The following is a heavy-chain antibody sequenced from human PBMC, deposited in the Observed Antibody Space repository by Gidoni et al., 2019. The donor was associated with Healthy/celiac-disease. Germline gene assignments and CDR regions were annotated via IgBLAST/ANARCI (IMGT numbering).Heavy chain of an antibody. Sequence: QLQLQESGPGLVKPSETLSLTCTVSAGSISSSSYYWGWIRQPPGKGLEWIGSIYYSGSTYYNPSLKSRVTISVDTSKNQFSLKLSSVTAADTAVYYCASYYGSGSYYVDYWGQGTLVTVSS. V-gene: IGHV4-39*01. D-gene: IGHD3-10*01. CDR3: ASYYGSGSYYVDY. CDR1: AGSISSSSYY. CDR2: IYYSGST. J-gene: IGHJ4*02.